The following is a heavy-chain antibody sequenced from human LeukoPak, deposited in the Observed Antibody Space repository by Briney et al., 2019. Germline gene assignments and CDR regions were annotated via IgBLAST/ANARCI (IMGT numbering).Heavy chain of an antibody. CDR3: ARDEVRGIAARPPYYFDY. D-gene: IGHD6-6*01. CDR2: ISYDGSNK. V-gene: IGHV3-30-3*01. CDR1: GFTFSSYA. J-gene: IGHJ4*02. Sequence: GRSLRLSCAASGFTFSSYAMHWVRQAPGKGLEWVAVISYDGSNKYYADSVKGRFTISRDNSKNTLYLQMNSLRAEDTAVYYCARDEVRGIAARPPYYFDYWAREPWSPSPQ.